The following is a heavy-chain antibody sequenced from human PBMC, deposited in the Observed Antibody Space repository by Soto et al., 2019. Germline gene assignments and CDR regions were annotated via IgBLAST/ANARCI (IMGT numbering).Heavy chain of an antibody. V-gene: IGHV3-48*02. CDR2: ITDSSDTV. CDR3: ARDRCSSTSCYNYYYYYGMDV. Sequence: PGGSLRLSCVASGFSFSNYNMNWVRQAPGKGLEWVSYITDSSDTVHYADSVRGRFTISRDNAESSLYLQMNSLRDEDTAVYYCARDRCSSTSCYNYYYYYGMDVWGQGTTVTVSS. CDR1: GFSFSNYN. J-gene: IGHJ6*02. D-gene: IGHD2-2*01.